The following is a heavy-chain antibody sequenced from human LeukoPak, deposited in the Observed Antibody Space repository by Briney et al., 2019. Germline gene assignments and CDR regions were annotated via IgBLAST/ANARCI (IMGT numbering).Heavy chain of an antibody. CDR3: VRVEPAKYCTNGVCYPFDY. CDR1: GYTFTSYG. CDR2: ISAYNGNT. Sequence: ASVKVSCKASGYTFTSYGISWVRQAPGQGLEWMGWISAYNGNTNYAQKLQGRVTMTTDTSTSTAYMELRSLRSDDTAVYYCVRVEPAKYCTNGVCYPFDYWGQGTLVTVSS. V-gene: IGHV1-18*01. D-gene: IGHD2-8*01. J-gene: IGHJ4*02.